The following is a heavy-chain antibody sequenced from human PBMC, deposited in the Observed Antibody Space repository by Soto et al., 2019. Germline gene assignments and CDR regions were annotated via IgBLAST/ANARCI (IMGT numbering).Heavy chain of an antibody. CDR3: AKWPSNSGYYADY. V-gene: IGHV3-23*01. D-gene: IGHD3-22*01. CDR1: GFTFSSYA. J-gene: IGHJ4*02. Sequence: EVQLLESGGGLVQPGGSLRLSCAASGFTFSSYALSWVRQAPGKGLEWVSTISTTGSTYNVDSVKGRFTISRDSSKNTVYLQMNSLRPEDTAVYYCAKWPSNSGYYADYWGQGTLVTVSS. CDR2: ISTTGST.